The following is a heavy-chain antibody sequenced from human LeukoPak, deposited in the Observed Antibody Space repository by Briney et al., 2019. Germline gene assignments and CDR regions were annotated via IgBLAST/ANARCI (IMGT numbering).Heavy chain of an antibody. CDR2: INHSGST. J-gene: IGHJ4*02. D-gene: IGHD6-13*01. Sequence: SETLSLTCAVYGGSFSGYYWSWIRQPPGKGLEWIGEINHSGSTNYNPSLESRVTISVDTSKNQFSLKLSSVTAADTAVYYCARESYSSSWYGDYFDYWGQGTLVTVSS. CDR3: ARESYSSSWYGDYFDY. CDR1: GGSFSGYY. V-gene: IGHV4-34*01.